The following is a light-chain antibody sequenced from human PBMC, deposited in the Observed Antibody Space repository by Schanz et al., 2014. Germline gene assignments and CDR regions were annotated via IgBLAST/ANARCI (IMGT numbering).Light chain of an antibody. V-gene: IGKV3-20*01. CDR3: QQSGSSPPVT. CDR2: GAS. Sequence: EIVLTQSPGTLSLSPGERATLSCRASQSVSSWYLAWYQQKPGQAPRLLIYGASSRATGIPDRFSGSGSGTVFTLTITRLEREDSAVYFCQQSGSSPPVTFGQGTRLEIK. CDR1: QSVSSWY. J-gene: IGKJ5*01.